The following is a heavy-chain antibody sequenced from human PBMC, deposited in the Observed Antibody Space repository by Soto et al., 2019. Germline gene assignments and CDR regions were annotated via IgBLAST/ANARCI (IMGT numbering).Heavy chain of an antibody. D-gene: IGHD3-10*01. V-gene: IGHV3-66*01. CDR2: IYSGGST. J-gene: IGHJ4*02. Sequence: GGSLRLSCAASGFTFSSNYMSWVRQAPGKGLEWVSVIYSGGSTYYADSVKGRFTISRDNSKNTLYLQMNSLRAEDTAVYYCARGPSALYGSGSYSLPFDYWGQGTLVTVSS. CDR1: GFTFSSNY. CDR3: ARGPSALYGSGSYSLPFDY.